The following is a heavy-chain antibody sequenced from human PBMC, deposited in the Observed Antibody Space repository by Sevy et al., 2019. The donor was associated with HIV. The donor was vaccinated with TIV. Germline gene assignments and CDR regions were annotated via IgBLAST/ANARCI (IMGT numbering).Heavy chain of an antibody. CDR1: GGSITSLY. J-gene: IGHJ5*01. V-gene: IGHV4-59*08. CDR2: IYYNGHI. Sequence: SETLSLTCTVSGGSITSLYWNWIRQPPGKGLEWIANIYYNGHINYNPSLKSRVTLSLDTSKNQFSLRLSSVTAADTAMYYCAGENAWGRGYSWCHGTLVTVSS. D-gene: IGHD1-26*01. CDR3: AGENAWGRGYS.